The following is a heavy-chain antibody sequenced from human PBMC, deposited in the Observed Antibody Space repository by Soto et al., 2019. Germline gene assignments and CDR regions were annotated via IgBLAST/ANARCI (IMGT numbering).Heavy chain of an antibody. CDR1: GFTFSSYE. J-gene: IGHJ3*02. CDR2: ISSSGSTI. CDR3: ARGHTMIVVVIHDAFDI. V-gene: IGHV3-48*03. D-gene: IGHD3-22*01. Sequence: PGGSLRLSCAASGFTFSSYEMNWVRQAPGKGLEWVSYISSSGSTIYYADSVKGRFTISRDNAKNSLYLQMNSLRAEDTAVYYCARGHTMIVVVIHDAFDIWGQGTMVTVSS.